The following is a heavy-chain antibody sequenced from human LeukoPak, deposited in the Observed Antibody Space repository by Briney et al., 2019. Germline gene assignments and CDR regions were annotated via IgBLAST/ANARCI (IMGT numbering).Heavy chain of an antibody. V-gene: IGHV3-7*01. CDR3: ARDYYDSSGYLNGDY. Sequence: PGGSLRLSCVGSGFTFSSYKMSWVRQAPGMGLEWVANINQDGSEKYYVDSVKGRFTVSRDNAKNLLYLQMDSLRAEDTAVYYCARDYYDSSGYLNGDYWGQGTLVTVSS. D-gene: IGHD3-22*01. J-gene: IGHJ4*02. CDR1: GFTFSSYK. CDR2: INQDGSEK.